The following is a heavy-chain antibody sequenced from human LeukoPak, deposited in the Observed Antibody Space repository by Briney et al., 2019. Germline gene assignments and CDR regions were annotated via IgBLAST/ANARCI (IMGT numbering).Heavy chain of an antibody. CDR1: GGSISSYY. D-gene: IGHD6-19*01. J-gene: IGHJ4*02. V-gene: IGHV4-59*01. CDR3: ARGGYSSGWYDY. CDR2: IYYSGST. Sequence: SETLTLTCTVSGGSISSYYWSWIRQPPGKGLEWIGYIYYSGSTNYNPSLKSRLTISVDTSKNQFSLKLISVTAADTAVYYCARGGYSSGWYDYWGQGTLVTVSS.